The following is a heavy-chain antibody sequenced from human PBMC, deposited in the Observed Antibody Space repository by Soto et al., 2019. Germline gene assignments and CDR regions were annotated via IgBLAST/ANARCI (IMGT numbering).Heavy chain of an antibody. V-gene: IGHV5-51*01. CDR3: ARQIVGYDYYDSSGYYYFAPGAFDI. D-gene: IGHD3-22*01. CDR2: IYPGDSDT. CDR1: GYSFTSYW. Sequence: GESLKISCKGSGYSFTSYWIGWVRQMPGKGLEWMGIIYPGDSDTRYSPSFQGQVTISADKSISTAYLRWSSLKASDTAMYYCARQIVGYDYYDSSGYYYFAPGAFDIWGQGTMVTVSS. J-gene: IGHJ3*02.